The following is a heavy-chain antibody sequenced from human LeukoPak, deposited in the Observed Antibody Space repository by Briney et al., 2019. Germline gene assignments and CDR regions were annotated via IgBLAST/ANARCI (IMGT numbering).Heavy chain of an antibody. CDR2: INWNGGST. CDR3: ASGAYGSGLVNYHYYMDV. CDR1: GFTFDDYG. Sequence: GGSLRLSCAASGFTFDDYGMSWVRQAPGKGLEWVSGINWNGGSTGYADSVKGRFTISRDNAKNSLYLQMNSLRAEDTALYYCASGAYGSGLVNYHYYMDVWGKGTTVTVSS. J-gene: IGHJ6*03. V-gene: IGHV3-20*04. D-gene: IGHD3-10*01.